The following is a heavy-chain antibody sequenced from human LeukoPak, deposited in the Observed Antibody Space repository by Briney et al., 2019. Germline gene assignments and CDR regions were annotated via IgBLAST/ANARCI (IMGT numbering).Heavy chain of an antibody. V-gene: IGHV1-8*03. J-gene: IGHJ5*02. CDR2: MNPNSGNT. Sequence: ASVKVSCKASGYTLTSYDINWVRQATGQGLEWMGRMNPNSGNTDYAQKFQGRVAITRNTSIYTAYMELSSLTSEDTAVYYCARGDRDYDILTGYSKSWFDPWGQGTLVTVSS. CDR1: GYTLTSYD. D-gene: IGHD3-9*01. CDR3: ARGDRDYDILTGYSKSWFDP.